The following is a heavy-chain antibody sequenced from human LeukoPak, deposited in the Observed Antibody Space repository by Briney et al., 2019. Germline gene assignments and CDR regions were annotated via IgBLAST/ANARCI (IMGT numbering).Heavy chain of an antibody. CDR1: EYTFTGYF. V-gene: IGHV1-2*02. J-gene: IGHJ2*01. Sequence: GASVKVSCKASEYTFTGYFMHWVRQAPGHGLEWMGWINPNNGGTNYAQKFQGRVTMTRDTSISTAYMELSRLRSDDTAVYYCASGAFRWYFDLWGRGTLVTVSS. CDR3: ASGAFRWYFDL. D-gene: IGHD3-10*01. CDR2: INPNNGGT.